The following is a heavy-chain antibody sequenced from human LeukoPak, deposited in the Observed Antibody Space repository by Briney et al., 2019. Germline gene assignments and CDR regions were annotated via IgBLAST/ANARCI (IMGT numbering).Heavy chain of an antibody. CDR1: GFPFSSYA. CDR2: ISGSGGST. J-gene: IGHJ4*02. Sequence: GGSLRLSCAASGFPFSSYAMSWVRQAPGKGLEWVSSISGSGGSTYYADSVKGRFTISRDNSKNTLFLQMNSLGAEDTAVYYCAKDRSTRVLTVTGIFDYWGQGTLVTVFS. V-gene: IGHV3-23*01. D-gene: IGHD6-19*01. CDR3: AKDRSTRVLTVTGIFDY.